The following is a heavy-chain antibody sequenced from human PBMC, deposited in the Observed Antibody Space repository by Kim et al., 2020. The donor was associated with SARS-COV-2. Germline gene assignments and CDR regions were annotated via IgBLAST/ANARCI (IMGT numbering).Heavy chain of an antibody. CDR2: IYYSGST. J-gene: IGHJ3*02. Sequence: SETLSLTCTVSGGSISSYYWSWIRQPPGKGLEWIGYIYYSGSTNYNPSLKSRVTISVDTSKNQFSLKLSSVTAADTAVYYCARLQQWLGDAFDIWGQGTMVTVSS. CDR3: ARLQQWLGDAFDI. V-gene: IGHV4-59*08. D-gene: IGHD6-19*01. CDR1: GGSISSYY.